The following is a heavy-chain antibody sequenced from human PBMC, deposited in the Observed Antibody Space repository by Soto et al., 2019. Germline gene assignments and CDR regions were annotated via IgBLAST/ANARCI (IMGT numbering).Heavy chain of an antibody. J-gene: IGHJ4*02. CDR2: ISGSGGST. V-gene: IGHV3-23*01. CDR1: GFTFSSYA. D-gene: IGHD2-15*01. Sequence: EVQLLESGGGLVQPGGSLRLSCAASGFTFSSYAMSWVRQAPGKGLEWVSAISGSGGSTYYADSVKGRFTISRDNSKNTLYLQMYSLRAEDTAVYYCAKGPRTGYCSGGSCYDFDYWGQGTLVTVSS. CDR3: AKGPRTGYCSGGSCYDFDY.